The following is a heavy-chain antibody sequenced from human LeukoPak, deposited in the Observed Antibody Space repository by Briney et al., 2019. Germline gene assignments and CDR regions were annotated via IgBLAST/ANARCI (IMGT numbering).Heavy chain of an antibody. D-gene: IGHD3-22*01. CDR3: AKMSNYYNSLGYYAFDI. J-gene: IGHJ3*02. CDR1: GFNVSRQY. CDR2: FYSGGSA. V-gene: IGHV3-66*01. Sequence: RGSLRLSYAASGFNVSRQYMSWGRQAPGKGLEGVAVFYSGGSADYADSVKGRFTISRDNSKNTLHLQMKSLRAEDTAVYYCAKMSNYYNSLGYYAFDIWGQGTMVTVSS.